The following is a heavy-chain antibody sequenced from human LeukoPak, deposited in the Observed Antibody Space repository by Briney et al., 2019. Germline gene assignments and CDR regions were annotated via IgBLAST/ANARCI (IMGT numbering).Heavy chain of an antibody. D-gene: IGHD6-19*01. Sequence: GGALRLSCAASGFTFSSYAMSWVRQAPGKGLEWVSAISGSGGSTYYADSVKGRFTISRDNSKNTLYLQMNSLRAEDTAVYYCAKKYSSGWYHYYFDYWGQGTLVTVSS. CDR1: GFTFSSYA. CDR3: AKKYSSGWYHYYFDY. J-gene: IGHJ4*02. V-gene: IGHV3-23*01. CDR2: ISGSGGST.